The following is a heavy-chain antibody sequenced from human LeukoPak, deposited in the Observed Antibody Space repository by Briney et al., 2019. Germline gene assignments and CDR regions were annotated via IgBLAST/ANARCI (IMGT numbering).Heavy chain of an antibody. V-gene: IGHV1-18*04. CDR1: GYTFTSYG. CDR2: ISAYNGNT. D-gene: IGHD2-2*01. J-gene: IGHJ4*02. Sequence: ASVKVSCKASGYTFTSYGISWVRQAPGQGLEWMGWISAYNGNTNYAQKLQGRVTMTTDTSTSTAYMDLRSLRSDDTAVYYCARDIRSSTSCYEDYWGQGTLVTVSS. CDR3: ARDIRSSTSCYEDY.